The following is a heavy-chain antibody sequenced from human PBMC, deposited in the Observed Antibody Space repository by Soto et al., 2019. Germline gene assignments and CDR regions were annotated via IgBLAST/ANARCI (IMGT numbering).Heavy chain of an antibody. D-gene: IGHD7-27*01. CDR2: VYNIGST. CDR3: ARGPAGDKVDY. CDR1: GGSISSGGYF. J-gene: IGHJ4*02. V-gene: IGHV4-30-4*01. Sequence: QVQLQESGPGLVEPSQTLSLTCTVSGGSISSGGYFWSWIRQPPGKGLEWIGHVYNIGSTHINPSLTSRVTISVDTSKNQFSLRLSFVTAADTAVYYCARGPAGDKVDYWGQGTLVTVSS.